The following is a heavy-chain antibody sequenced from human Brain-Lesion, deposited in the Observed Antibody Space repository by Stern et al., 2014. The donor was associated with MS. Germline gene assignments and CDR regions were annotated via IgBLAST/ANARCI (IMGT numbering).Heavy chain of an antibody. CDR2: IYYTGST. V-gene: IGHV4-59*01. CDR3: ARLSSGWYAY. Sequence: QLQLQESGPGLVKPSETLSLTCTVSGDSMSSYYWSWIRQPPGKGLEWIGSIYYTGSTDYNRSLKSRVTISVDTSKNQFSLRLTSVTAADTAVYYCARLSSGWYAYWGQGTLVTVSS. D-gene: IGHD6-19*01. CDR1: GDSMSSYY. J-gene: IGHJ4*02.